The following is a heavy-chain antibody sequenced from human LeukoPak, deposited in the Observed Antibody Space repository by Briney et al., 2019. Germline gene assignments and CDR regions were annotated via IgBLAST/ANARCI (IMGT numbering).Heavy chain of an antibody. V-gene: IGHV3-20*04. Sequence: GGSQRLSCAASGFTFDDYGMSWVRQAPGKGLEWVSGINWNGGSTGYADSVKGRFTISRDNAKNSLYLQMNSLRAEDTALYYCARAARGVAAAPDDYWGQGALVTVSS. D-gene: IGHD6-13*01. CDR1: GFTFDDYG. CDR3: ARAARGVAAAPDDY. CDR2: INWNGGST. J-gene: IGHJ4*02.